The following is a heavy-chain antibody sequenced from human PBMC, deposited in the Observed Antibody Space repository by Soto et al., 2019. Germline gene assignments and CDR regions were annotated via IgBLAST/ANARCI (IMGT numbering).Heavy chain of an antibody. V-gene: IGHV6-1*01. CDR3: ARDSSSSFYYYYGMDV. CDR2: TYYRSKWYN. J-gene: IGHJ6*02. D-gene: IGHD6-6*01. CDR1: GDSVSRNSAA. Sequence: PSQPLSLTCAISGDSVSRNSAAWTWIRQSPSRGLEWLGRTYYRSKWYNDYAVSVKSRITINPDTSKNQFSLQLNSVTPEDTAVYYCARDSSSSFYYYYGMDVWGQGTTVNV.